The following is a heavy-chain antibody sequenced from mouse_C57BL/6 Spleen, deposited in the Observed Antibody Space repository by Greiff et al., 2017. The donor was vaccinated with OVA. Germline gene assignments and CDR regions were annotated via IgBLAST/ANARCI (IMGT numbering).Heavy chain of an antibody. Sequence: QVHVKQPGTELVKPGASVKLSCKASGYTFTSYWMHWVKQRPGQGLEWIGNINPSNGGTNYNEKFKSKATLTVDKSSSPAYMQLSSLTSEDAAVYYCARVGWLLYWYFDVWGTGTTVTVSS. CDR3: ARVGWLLYWYFDV. CDR2: INPSNGGT. V-gene: IGHV1-53*01. D-gene: IGHD2-3*01. CDR1: GYTFTSYW. J-gene: IGHJ1*03.